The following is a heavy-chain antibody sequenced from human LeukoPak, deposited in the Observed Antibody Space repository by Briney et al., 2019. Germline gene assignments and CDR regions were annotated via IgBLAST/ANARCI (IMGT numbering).Heavy chain of an antibody. CDR1: GYTFTSYY. CDR3: AREVWMGGYSTNASGGIDGMDV. D-gene: IGHD5-18*01. CDR2: INPSGGST. V-gene: IGHV1-46*01. J-gene: IGHJ6*02. Sequence: VASVKVSCKASGYTFTSYYMHWVRQAPGQGLEWMGIINPSGGSTSYAQKFQSRVTMTRDTSTSTVYMELSSLRSEDTAVYYCAREVWMGGYSTNASGGIDGMDVWGQGTTVTVSS.